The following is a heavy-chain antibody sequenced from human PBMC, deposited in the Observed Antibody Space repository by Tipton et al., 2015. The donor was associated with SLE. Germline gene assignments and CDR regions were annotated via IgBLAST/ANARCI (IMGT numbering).Heavy chain of an antibody. V-gene: IGHV4-59*11. CDR1: GGSISRHF. D-gene: IGHD2-21*01. CDR3: ARAYSNAFDI. CDR2: IYDSGRA. J-gene: IGHJ3*02. Sequence: TLSLTCTVSGGSISRHFWSWIRQPAGKGLEWIGYIYDSGRANYNPSFKSRVTMSVDTSKNQFSLKLSSVTAGDTAVYFCARAYSNAFDIWGLGTLITVSS.